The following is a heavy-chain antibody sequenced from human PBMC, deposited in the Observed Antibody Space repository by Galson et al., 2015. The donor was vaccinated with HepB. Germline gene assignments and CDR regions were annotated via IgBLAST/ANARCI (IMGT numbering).Heavy chain of an antibody. CDR2: IWYDGSNK. V-gene: IGHV3-33*01. Sequence: SLRLSCAASGFTFSSYGMHWVRQAPGKGLEWVAVIWYDGSNKYYADSVKGRFTISRDNSKNTLYLQMNSLRAEDTAVYYCARGGSSGWFYYYYYGMDVWGQGTTVTVSS. J-gene: IGHJ6*02. CDR1: GFTFSSYG. D-gene: IGHD6-19*01. CDR3: ARGGSSGWFYYYYYGMDV.